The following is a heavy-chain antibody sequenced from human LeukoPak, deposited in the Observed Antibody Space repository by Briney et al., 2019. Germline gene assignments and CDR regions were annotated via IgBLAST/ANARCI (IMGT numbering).Heavy chain of an antibody. CDR3: ARGWDSSGWYARYFDY. CDR1: GGSFSGYY. CDR2: INHSGST. Sequence: SETLSLTCAVYGGSFSGYYWSWIRQPPGKGLEWIGEINHSGSTNYNPSLKSRVTISVDTSKNQFSLKLSSVTAADTAVYYCARGWDSSGWYARYFDYWGQGTLFTASS. V-gene: IGHV4-34*01. J-gene: IGHJ4*02. D-gene: IGHD6-19*01.